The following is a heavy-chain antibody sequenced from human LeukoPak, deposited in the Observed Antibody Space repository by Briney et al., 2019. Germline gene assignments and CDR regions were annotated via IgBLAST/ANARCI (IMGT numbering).Heavy chain of an antibody. CDR2: ISAYNGNT. V-gene: IGHV1-18*01. Sequence: ASVKVSCKASGGIFRSYAISWVRQAPGQGLEWMGWISAYNGNTNYAQKLQGRVTMTTDTSTSTAYMELRSLRSDDTAVYYCARDLGGDLNWFDPWGQGTLVTVSS. J-gene: IGHJ5*02. D-gene: IGHD4-17*01. CDR1: GGIFRSYA. CDR3: ARDLGGDLNWFDP.